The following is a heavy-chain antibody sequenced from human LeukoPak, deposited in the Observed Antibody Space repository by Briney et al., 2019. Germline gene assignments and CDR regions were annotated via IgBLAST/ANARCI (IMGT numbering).Heavy chain of an antibody. Sequence: SETLSLTCTVSGASISKDYWAWIRQPPGKGLEWIGYVIHSDFNKANGDITNYNPSLKSRVTMSVDTSKNQFSLKLSSVTAADTAVYYCARTPHFITGTTVYGAFDIWGQGTMVTVSS. J-gene: IGHJ3*02. V-gene: IGHV4-59*01. D-gene: IGHD1-7*01. CDR3: ARTPHFITGTTVYGAFDI. CDR2: VIHSDFNKANGDIT. CDR1: GASISKDY.